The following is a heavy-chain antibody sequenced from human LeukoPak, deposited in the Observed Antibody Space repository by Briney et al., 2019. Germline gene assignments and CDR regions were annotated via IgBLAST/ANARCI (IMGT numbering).Heavy chain of an antibody. CDR1: GYTFTSYA. Sequence: ASVKVSCKASGYTFTSYAMHWVRQAPGQRLEWMGWINAGNGNTKYSQKFQGRVTITRDTSASTAYMELSSLTSEDTAVYYCARARGYSYGYSDYWGQGTLVTVSS. CDR3: ARARGYSYGYSDY. D-gene: IGHD5-18*01. CDR2: INAGNGNT. V-gene: IGHV1-3*01. J-gene: IGHJ4*02.